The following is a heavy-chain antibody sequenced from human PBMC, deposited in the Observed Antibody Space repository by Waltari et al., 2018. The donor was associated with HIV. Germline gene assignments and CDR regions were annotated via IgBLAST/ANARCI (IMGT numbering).Heavy chain of an antibody. V-gene: IGHV3-23*01. Sequence: EVKLLESGGGLVQPGGSLRLSCEASGFSFSSYAMSWVRQAPGKGLEWVLGIGGSGDSRYYADSVKGRFSISRDNSKNTLSLQMNSLRAEDTAVYYCARLMGTSFGMVIYYSYGMDVWGQGTTVTVSS. CDR3: ARLMGTSFGMVIYYSYGMDV. D-gene: IGHD3-3*01. CDR1: GFSFSSYA. CDR2: IGGSGDSR. J-gene: IGHJ6*02.